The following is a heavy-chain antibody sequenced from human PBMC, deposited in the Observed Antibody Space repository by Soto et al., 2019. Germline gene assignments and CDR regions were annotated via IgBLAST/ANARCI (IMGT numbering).Heavy chain of an antibody. Sequence: QVQLGESGGGVVQPGRSLRLSCAASGFTFSSYVMHWVRQAPGKGLEWVAVISYDGSNKYYADSVKGRFTISRDNSKNTLYLQMNSLRAEDTAVYYCARTPNWYYFDYWGQGPLVTVSS. CDR3: ARTPNWYYFDY. D-gene: IGHD1-1*01. J-gene: IGHJ4*02. V-gene: IGHV3-30-3*01. CDR1: GFTFSSYV. CDR2: ISYDGSNK.